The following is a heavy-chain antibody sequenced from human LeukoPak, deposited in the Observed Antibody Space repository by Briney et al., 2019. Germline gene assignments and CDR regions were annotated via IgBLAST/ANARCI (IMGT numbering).Heavy chain of an antibody. V-gene: IGHV3-7*04. CDR2: INQDESVT. D-gene: IGHD1-1*01. CDR1: GFPFFSYY. Sequence: VGSLRLSCAASGFPFFSYYMTWVRQAPGKGLEWVATINQDESVTDSVDAVKGRFTVSRDNAKNSLYLQMNSLRAEDTAVYYCTTENWYVFEHWGQGTLVSVSS. CDR3: TTENWYVFEH. J-gene: IGHJ4*02.